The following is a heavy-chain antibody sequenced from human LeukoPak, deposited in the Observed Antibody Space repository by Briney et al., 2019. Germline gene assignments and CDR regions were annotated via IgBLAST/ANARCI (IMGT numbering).Heavy chain of an antibody. D-gene: IGHD2-21*02. Sequence: SETLSLTCTVSGGSISSSSYYWGWIRQPPGKGLEWIGSIYYCGSTYYNPSLKSRVTISVDTSKNQFSLKLSSVTAADTAVYYCARQGVTAGDPNWFDPWGQGTLATVSS. CDR2: IYYCGST. J-gene: IGHJ5*02. CDR1: GGSISSSSYY. V-gene: IGHV4-39*01. CDR3: ARQGVTAGDPNWFDP.